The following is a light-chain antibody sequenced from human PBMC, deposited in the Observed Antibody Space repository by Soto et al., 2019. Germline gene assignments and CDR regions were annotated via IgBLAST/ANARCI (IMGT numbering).Light chain of an antibody. CDR3: QEYGGSPLYA. Sequence: EIVLTQSPGTLSLSPGERATLSCRASQSVSSTYFAWYQQKPGQAPRLLIFATSNRATGIPDRFSGSGSGTDFTRTISRLEPEDFAVYYCQEYGGSPLYAFGQGTKLEIK. J-gene: IGKJ2*01. V-gene: IGKV3-20*01. CDR2: ATS. CDR1: QSVSSTY.